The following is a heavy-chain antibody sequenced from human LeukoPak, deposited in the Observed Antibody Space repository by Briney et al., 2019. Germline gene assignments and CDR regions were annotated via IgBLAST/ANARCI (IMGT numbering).Heavy chain of an antibody. J-gene: IGHJ4*02. D-gene: IGHD1-26*01. V-gene: IGHV4-38-2*02. CDR3: ARERRGGSYYIDS. CDR1: AYSISSGYY. CDR2: IYRSAS. Sequence: PSETLSLTCAVSAYSISSGYYWAWLRQPPGKGLEWVGSIYRSASYYNPSLKSRVIISVDTSKNQFSLNLRSATAADTAVYYCARERRGGSYYIDSWGQGTLVIVSS.